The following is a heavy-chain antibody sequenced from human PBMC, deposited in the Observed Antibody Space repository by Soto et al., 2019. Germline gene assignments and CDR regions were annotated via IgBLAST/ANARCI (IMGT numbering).Heavy chain of an antibody. CDR3: ARDGGRGYDLDY. J-gene: IGHJ4*02. Sequence: ESGGGLVQPGGSLRLSCAASGFTFSSYSMNWVRQAPGKGLEWVSYISWDSSVIFYADSVRGRFTISRDDAKNSLYLQMNSLRAEDTAVYYCARDGGRGYDLDYWGQGTLVTVSS. V-gene: IGHV3-48*01. CDR2: ISWDSSVI. D-gene: IGHD5-12*01. CDR1: GFTFSSYS.